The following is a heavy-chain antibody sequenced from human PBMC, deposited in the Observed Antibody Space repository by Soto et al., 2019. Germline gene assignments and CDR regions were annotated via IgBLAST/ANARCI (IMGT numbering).Heavy chain of an antibody. Sequence: PSETLSLTCTVSTDSSSFTNSYWGWIRQPPGKGLQWIGSSSYNGGTFYNPSLKGRVVISFDTSKKQSSLQVTSVTAADTAVYFWARHRIEVVWRGFDFWGQGSPVTVSS. CDR3: ARHRIEVVWRGFDF. CDR1: TDSSSFTNSY. CDR2: SSYNGGT. V-gene: IGHV4-39*01. D-gene: IGHD3-10*01. J-gene: IGHJ4*02.